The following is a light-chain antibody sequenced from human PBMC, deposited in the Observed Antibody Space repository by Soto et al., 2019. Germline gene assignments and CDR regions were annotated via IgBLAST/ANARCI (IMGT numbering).Light chain of an antibody. J-gene: IGKJ1*01. CDR1: QSISNH. V-gene: IGKV1-39*01. Sequence: DIQMTQSPSSLSASVEDRVIITCRASQSISNHLNWYQQKPGKALKLLIFAASSLQSGVPSRFSGSGSGTDFTLTISSLQPEDFATYFCQQSYSTPRTFGQGTKVDIK. CDR3: QQSYSTPRT. CDR2: AAS.